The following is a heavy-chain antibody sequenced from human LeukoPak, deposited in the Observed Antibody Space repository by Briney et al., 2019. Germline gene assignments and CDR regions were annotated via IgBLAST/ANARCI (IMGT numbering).Heavy chain of an antibody. CDR1: AYTFTTIG. CDR3: ARDMSGSYSTRFDP. V-gene: IGHV1-18*01. Sequence: GPSVKASCKASAYTFTTIGTNWGRQAHEQGLEWMGWISAYNGKTNYAQRFQGRVTMTTDTSTSTAYMELRSLRSDDTAVYYCARDMSGSYSTRFDPWGQGTLVTVSS. CDR2: ISAYNGKT. J-gene: IGHJ5*02. D-gene: IGHD1-26*01.